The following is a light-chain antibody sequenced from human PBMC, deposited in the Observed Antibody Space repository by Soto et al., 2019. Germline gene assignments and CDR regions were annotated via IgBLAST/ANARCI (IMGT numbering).Light chain of an antibody. J-gene: IGKJ1*01. Sequence: DIQMTQSPSTLSASVGDRVTITCRASQSISSWLAWFQQKPGKAPNLLIHKASSLESGVPSRFSGSGSGTEFTLTISSLQPDDFATYYCQQYNRYLWTFGQGTKVEIK. CDR1: QSISSW. CDR2: KAS. CDR3: QQYNRYLWT. V-gene: IGKV1-5*03.